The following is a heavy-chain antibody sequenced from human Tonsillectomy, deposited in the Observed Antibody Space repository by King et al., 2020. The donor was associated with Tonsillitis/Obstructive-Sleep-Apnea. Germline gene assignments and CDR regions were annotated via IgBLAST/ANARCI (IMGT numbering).Heavy chain of an antibody. D-gene: IGHD5-12*01. V-gene: IGHV3-23*04. Sequence: VQLVESGGGLVQPGGSLRLSCAASGFTFSSFAMSWVLQAPGKGLEWVSAISQTGGSTYYADSVKGRFTISRDNAKNTLYLQMNSLRAEDSAVYYCAKIHIVTNNFDYWGQGTLVTVSS. CDR1: GFTFSSFA. CDR3: AKIHIVTNNFDY. J-gene: IGHJ4*02. CDR2: ISQTGGST.